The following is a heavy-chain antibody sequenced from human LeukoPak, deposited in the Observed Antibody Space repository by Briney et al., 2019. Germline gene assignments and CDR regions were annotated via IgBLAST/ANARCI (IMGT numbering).Heavy chain of an antibody. D-gene: IGHD3-22*01. CDR1: GFTFSSYA. CDR3: ARDLDYYDSSGPLGY. J-gene: IGHJ4*02. Sequence: GGSLRLSCSASGFTFSSYAMHWVRQAPGKGLEYVSAISSNGGSTYYADSVKGRFTISRDNSKNTLYLQMSSLRAEDTAVYYCARDLDYYDSSGPLGYWGQGTLVTVSS. CDR2: ISSNGGST. V-gene: IGHV3-64D*06.